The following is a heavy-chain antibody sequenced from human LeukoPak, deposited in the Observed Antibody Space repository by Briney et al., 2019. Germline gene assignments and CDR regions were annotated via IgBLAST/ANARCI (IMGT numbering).Heavy chain of an antibody. CDR3: ARDNGGFDS. CDR1: GFTFSTDE. Sequence: GGSLRLSCEVSGFTFSTDEMNWVRQAPGKGLEWISYISVGATRMYYADSVKGRFTISRDNARNSLYLQMNSLRAEDTAVYYCARDNGGFDSWGQGTLVTVSS. J-gene: IGHJ5*01. CDR2: ISVGATRM. V-gene: IGHV3-48*03. D-gene: IGHD4-23*01.